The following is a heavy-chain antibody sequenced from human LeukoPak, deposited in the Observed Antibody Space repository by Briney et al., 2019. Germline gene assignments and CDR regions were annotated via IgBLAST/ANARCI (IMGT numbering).Heavy chain of an antibody. CDR1: GGSISSYY. V-gene: IGHV4-59*12. J-gene: IGHJ5*02. CDR2: IYSSGST. Sequence: SETLSLTCTVSGGSISSYYWSWIRQPPGKGLEWIGYIYSSGSTYYNLSLQSRLTISSDTSKSHFSLRLTSVTSADTAVYYCARRGLRTGYSSGWFIPTFNWFDPWGQGTLVTVSS. D-gene: IGHD6-19*01. CDR3: ARRGLRTGYSSGWFIPTFNWFDP.